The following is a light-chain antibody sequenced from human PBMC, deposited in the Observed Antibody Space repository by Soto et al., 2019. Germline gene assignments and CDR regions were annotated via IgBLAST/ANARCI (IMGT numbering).Light chain of an antibody. CDR3: SSYAGSNNVVI. CDR1: SSDVGGYKY. V-gene: IGLV2-8*01. Sequence: TQPPSASGSPGQSVTISCTGTSSDVGGYKYVSWYQQHPGKAPKLMIYEVSERPSGVPDRFSGSKSGNTASLTVSGLQAEDEADYYCSSYAGSNNVVIFGGGTKVTVL. CDR2: EVS. J-gene: IGLJ2*01.